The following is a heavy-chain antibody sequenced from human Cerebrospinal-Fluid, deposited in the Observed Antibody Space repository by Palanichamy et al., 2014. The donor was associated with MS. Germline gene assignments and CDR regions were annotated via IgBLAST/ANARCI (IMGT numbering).Heavy chain of an antibody. V-gene: IGHV3-21*06. CDR1: GFTFSQYS. D-gene: IGHD3-10*01. CDR2: ISRSSGHA. J-gene: IGHJ6*02. CDR3: AREYYYGSGTYYRGISYYYDGMDV. Sequence: EVQLVESEGTAVGQRGGPLRLSCAASGFTFSQYSMNWVRLAPGKGLEWVSSISRSSGHAYYADSVRGRLTISRDNAKNSVYLQMNDVRAEDTAIYYCAREYYYGSGTYYRGISYYYDGMDVWGQGTTVTVSS.